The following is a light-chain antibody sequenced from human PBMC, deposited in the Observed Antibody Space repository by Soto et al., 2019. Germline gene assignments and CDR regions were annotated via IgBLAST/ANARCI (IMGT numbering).Light chain of an antibody. V-gene: IGKV3-15*01. CDR2: GTS. Sequence: EILMTQSPATLSVSPGERATLSCRASESFGSSLAWYQQTPGQAPRLLIYGTSTRATDIPARFSGSGSGTDFTLTINSLQSEDFAVYYCQQYARWPRTFGQGTKVDIK. CDR1: ESFGSS. J-gene: IGKJ1*01. CDR3: QQYARWPRT.